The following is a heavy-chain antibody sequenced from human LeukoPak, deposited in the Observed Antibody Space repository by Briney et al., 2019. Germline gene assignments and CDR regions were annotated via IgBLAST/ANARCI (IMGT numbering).Heavy chain of an antibody. CDR3: GRGGIAAAASGIDY. CDR2: IYQNGNT. Sequence: SETLSLTCAVSGGSISSGGYTWSWMRQAPGKGLDWIVYIYQNGNTYYNPSLKSRVTISVDRSKNQLCLNMSSVTAADTAVYYCGRGGIAAAASGIDYWGQGTLVAVSS. V-gene: IGHV4-30-2*01. J-gene: IGHJ4*02. CDR1: GGSISSGGYT. D-gene: IGHD6-13*01.